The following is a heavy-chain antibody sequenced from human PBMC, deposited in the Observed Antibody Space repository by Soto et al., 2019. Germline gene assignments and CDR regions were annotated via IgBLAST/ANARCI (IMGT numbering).Heavy chain of an antibody. CDR2: IYYSGST. V-gene: IGHV4-59*01. CDR3: AREDPYHYFDY. CDR1: GGSISSYY. J-gene: IGHJ4*02. Sequence: SETLSLTCTVSGGSISSYYWSWIRQPPGKGLEWIGYIYYSGSTNYIPSLKSRVTISVDTSKNQFSLKLSSVTAADTAVYYCAREDPYHYFDYWGQGILVTVSS.